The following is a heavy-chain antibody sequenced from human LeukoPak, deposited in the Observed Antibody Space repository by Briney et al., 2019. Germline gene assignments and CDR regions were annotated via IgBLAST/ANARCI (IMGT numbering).Heavy chain of an antibody. CDR3: ARVNDGDRYYYYYYMDV. CDR2: INHSGST. Sequence: PSETLSLTCAVYGGSFSGYYWSWIRQPPGKGLEWIGEINHSGSTNYNPSLKSRVTISVDTSKNQFSLKLSSVIAADTAVYYCARVNDGDRYYYYYYMDVWGKGTTVTISS. J-gene: IGHJ6*03. D-gene: IGHD4-17*01. CDR1: GGSFSGYY. V-gene: IGHV4-34*01.